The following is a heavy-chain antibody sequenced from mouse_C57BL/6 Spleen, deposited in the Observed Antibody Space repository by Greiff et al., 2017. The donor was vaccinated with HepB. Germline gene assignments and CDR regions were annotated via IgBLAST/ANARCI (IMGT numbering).Heavy chain of an antibody. J-gene: IGHJ4*01. CDR3: ARWDLYAMDY. V-gene: IGHV5-16*01. Sequence: EVMLVESEGGLVQPGSSMKLSCTASGFTFSDYYMAWVRQVPEKGLEWVANINADGSSTYYLDSLKSRFIISRDNAKNILYLQMSSLKSEDTATYYCARWDLYAMDYWGQGTSVTVSS. D-gene: IGHD4-1*01. CDR1: GFTFSDYY. CDR2: INADGSST.